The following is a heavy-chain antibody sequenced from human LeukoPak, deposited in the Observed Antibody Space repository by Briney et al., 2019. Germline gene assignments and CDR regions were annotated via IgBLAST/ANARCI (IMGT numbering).Heavy chain of an antibody. D-gene: IGHD3-16*02. CDR2: ISAYNVNT. V-gene: IGHV1-18*01. CDR1: GYTFTNYA. J-gene: IGHJ4*02. CDR3: ARGLGSYPEIPLDY. Sequence: ASVKVSCKASGYTFTNYASSWVRQAPGQGLEWMGWISAYNVNTHYAQMLQGRVTMTTDTSTSTAYMELRSLRSDDTAVYYCARGLGSYPEIPLDYWGQGTLVTVSS.